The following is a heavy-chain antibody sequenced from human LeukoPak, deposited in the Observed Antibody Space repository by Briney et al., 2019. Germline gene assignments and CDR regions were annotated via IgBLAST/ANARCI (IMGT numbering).Heavy chain of an antibody. CDR3: ARGAYYDSSGWFDY. V-gene: IGHV1-69*13. D-gene: IGHD3-22*01. J-gene: IGHJ4*02. Sequence: SVKVSCKTSGGTFSSYAISWVRQAPGQGLEWMGGIIPIFGTANYAQKFQGRVTITADESTSTAYMELSSLRSEDTAVYYCARGAYYDSSGWFDYWGQGTLVTVSS. CDR1: GGTFSSYA. CDR2: IIPIFGTA.